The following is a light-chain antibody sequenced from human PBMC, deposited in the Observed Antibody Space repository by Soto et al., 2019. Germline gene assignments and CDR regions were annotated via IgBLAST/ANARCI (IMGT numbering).Light chain of an antibody. Sequence: QSALTQPASVSGSPGQSITISCTGTSSDVESYNLVSWYQQHPGKAPKLMIYDVSQWPSGVSNRFSGPEYGYTVYLTISGLQAEDGADYYCCSYAGSTWGYAVGTGTKVT. CDR3: CSYAGSTWGYA. V-gene: IGLV2-23*02. CDR2: DVS. CDR1: SSDVESYNL. J-gene: IGLJ1*01.